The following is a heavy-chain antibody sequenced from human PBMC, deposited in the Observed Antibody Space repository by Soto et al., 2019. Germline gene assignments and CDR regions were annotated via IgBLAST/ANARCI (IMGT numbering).Heavy chain of an antibody. CDR1: GYTFTGYY. CDR3: ARDNWGQIAVAGYYYYGMDV. D-gene: IGHD6-19*01. CDR2: INPNSGGT. Sequence: GASVKVSCKASGYTFTGYYMHWVRQAPGQGLEWMGRINPNSGGTNYAQKFQGWVTMTRDTSISTAYMELSRLRSDDTAVYYCARDNWGQIAVAGYYYYGMDVWGQGTTVTVSS. V-gene: IGHV1-2*04. J-gene: IGHJ6*02.